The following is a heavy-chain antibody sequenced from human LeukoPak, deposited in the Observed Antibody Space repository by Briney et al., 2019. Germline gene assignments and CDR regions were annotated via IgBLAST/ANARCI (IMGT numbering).Heavy chain of an antibody. Sequence: LPGGPLRLSCAASGFTFDNYAMNWVRQAPGKGLEWISLISWNSGTIGYADPVKGRFTISRDNANNFLYLQMNSLRAEDTALYYCARDRITMVRGGGFYWFDPWGQGTLVTVSS. CDR1: GFTFDNYA. J-gene: IGHJ5*02. CDR3: ARDRITMVRGGGFYWFDP. CDR2: ISWNSGTI. V-gene: IGHV3-9*01. D-gene: IGHD3-10*01.